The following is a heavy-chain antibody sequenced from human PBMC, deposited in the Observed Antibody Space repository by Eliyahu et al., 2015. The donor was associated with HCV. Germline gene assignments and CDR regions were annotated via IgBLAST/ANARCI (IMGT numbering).Heavy chain of an antibody. J-gene: IGHJ4*02. CDR3: ARGLWGAVVPAAMGKYYFDY. Sequence: EVQLVESGGGLVQPGGSLRLSCXAXGFIXXSXWMSWVRQAPGKGLEWVANIKQDGSEKYYVDSVKGRFTISSDNAKNSLYLQMNSLRAEDTAVYYCARGLWGAVVPAAMGKYYFDYWGQGTLVTVSS. D-gene: IGHD2-2*01. V-gene: IGHV3-7*03. CDR1: GFIXXSXW. CDR2: IKQDGSEK.